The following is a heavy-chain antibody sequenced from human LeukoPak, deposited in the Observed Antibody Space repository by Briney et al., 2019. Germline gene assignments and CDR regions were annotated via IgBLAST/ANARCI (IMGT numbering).Heavy chain of an antibody. J-gene: IGHJ6*03. CDR2: ISSSSGMI. CDR3: ARDPYSGNYGTYYYYYMDV. Sequence: GGSLRLSCEASGFTFTSYSMNWVRQAPGKGLEGVSAISSSSGMIYYADSVKGRFTISRDNAKNSLYLQMDSLGPEDTAVYYCARDPYSGNYGTYYYYYMDVWGKGTTVTISS. CDR1: GFTFTSYS. D-gene: IGHD1-26*01. V-gene: IGHV3-21*01.